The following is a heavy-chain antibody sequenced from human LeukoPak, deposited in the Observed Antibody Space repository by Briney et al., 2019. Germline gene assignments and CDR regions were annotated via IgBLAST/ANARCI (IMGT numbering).Heavy chain of an antibody. CDR3: ASDTTGRYCSGGSCNDY. CDR1: GYTFTSYY. V-gene: IGHV1-2*06. Sequence: ASVKVSCKASGYTFTSYYMHWVRQAPGQGLEWMGRINPNSGGTNYAQKFQGRVTMTRDTSISTAYMELSRLRSDDTAVYYCASDTTGRYCSGGSCNDYWGQGTLVTVSS. J-gene: IGHJ4*02. CDR2: INPNSGGT. D-gene: IGHD2-15*01.